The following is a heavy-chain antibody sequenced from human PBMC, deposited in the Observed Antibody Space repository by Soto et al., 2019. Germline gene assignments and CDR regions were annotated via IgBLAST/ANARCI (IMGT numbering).Heavy chain of an antibody. D-gene: IGHD1-26*01. CDR3: AITYNGRYAFFDY. CDR1: GYSFASYW. CDR2: IYPADSDT. Sequence: GESLKISCKGSGYSFASYWIGWVRQMPGKGLEWMGSIYPADSDTRYSPSFQGQVTISADKSISTAYLQWSSLRASDTAMYYCAITYNGRYAFFDYWGQGALVTVSS. V-gene: IGHV5-51*01. J-gene: IGHJ4*02.